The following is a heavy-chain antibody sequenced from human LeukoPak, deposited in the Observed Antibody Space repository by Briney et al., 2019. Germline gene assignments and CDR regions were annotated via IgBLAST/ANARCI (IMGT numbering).Heavy chain of an antibody. CDR3: ARGYDFWSGRDGMDV. D-gene: IGHD3-3*01. CDR1: GFTFSSYW. Sequence: GGSLRLSCAASGFTFSSYWMSWVRQAPGKGLEWVANIKQDGSEKHYVDSVKGRFTISRDNAKNSLYLQMNSLRAEDTAVYYCARGYDFWSGRDGMDVWGQGTTVTVSS. V-gene: IGHV3-7*05. J-gene: IGHJ6*02. CDR2: IKQDGSEK.